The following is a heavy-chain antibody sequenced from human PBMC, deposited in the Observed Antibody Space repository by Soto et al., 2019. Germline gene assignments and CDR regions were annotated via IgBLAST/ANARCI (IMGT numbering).Heavy chain of an antibody. V-gene: IGHV3-9*01. CDR2: ISWNSGSI. CDR1: GFTFDDYA. Sequence: EVQLVESGGGLVQPGRSLRLSCAASGFTFDDYAMHWVRQAPGKGLEWVSGISWNSGSIGYADSVKGRFTISRDNDKNSMYLQMHSLRAEETALYYCAKAVIRQYQMSASFEIWGQGTLVTVSS. D-gene: IGHD2-2*01. J-gene: IGHJ3*02. CDR3: AKAVIRQYQMSASFEI.